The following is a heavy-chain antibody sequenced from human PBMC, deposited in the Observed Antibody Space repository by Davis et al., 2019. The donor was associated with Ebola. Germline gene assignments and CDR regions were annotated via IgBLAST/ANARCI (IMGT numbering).Heavy chain of an antibody. CDR1: GFTFSSYA. V-gene: IGHV4-34*01. CDR3: ASGYYDGRGYSSPAHFAY. Sequence: ESLKISCAASGFTFSSYAMSWVRQPPGKGLEWIGEINHSGSTNYNPSLKSRVTISVDTSKDQFSLNLNSVTAADTAVYYCASGYYDGRGYSSPAHFAYWGHGSLVTVSS. D-gene: IGHD3-22*01. J-gene: IGHJ4*01. CDR2: INHSGST.